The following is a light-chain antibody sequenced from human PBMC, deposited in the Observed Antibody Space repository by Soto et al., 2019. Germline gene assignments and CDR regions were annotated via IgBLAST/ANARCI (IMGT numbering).Light chain of an antibody. Sequence: QSVLTQPPSASGTPGQRVTISCSGSSSNIGSNTVNWYQQLPGPAPKLLIYSNNQRPSGVPDRYSVSKSGTSDSLAISGLQSEDEADEYCAAWDDSRNGGVFGGGTKLTVL. CDR2: SNN. CDR3: AAWDDSRNGGV. CDR1: SSNIGSNT. J-gene: IGLJ3*02. V-gene: IGLV1-44*01.